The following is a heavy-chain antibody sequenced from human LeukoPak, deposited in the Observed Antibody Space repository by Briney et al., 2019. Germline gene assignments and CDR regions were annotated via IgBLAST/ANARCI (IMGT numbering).Heavy chain of an antibody. V-gene: IGHV3-66*04. CDR1: GFTVSSNY. CDR2: IYSGGST. D-gene: IGHD2-15*01. Sequence: GGSLRLSCAASGFTVSSNYMSWVRQAPGKGLEWVSVIYSGGSTYYADSVKGRFTISRDNAKNSLYLQMNSLRAEDTAVYCCTTHIDFDDWGQGTLVTVSS. CDR3: TTHIDFDD. J-gene: IGHJ4*02.